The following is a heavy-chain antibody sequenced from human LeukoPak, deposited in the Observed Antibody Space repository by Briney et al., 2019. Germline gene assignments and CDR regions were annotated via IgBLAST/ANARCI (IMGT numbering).Heavy chain of an antibody. J-gene: IGHJ4*02. CDR1: GFTFSSYW. D-gene: IGHD6-13*01. Sequence: GGSLRLSCAASGFTFSSYWMHWVRQAPGKGLVWVSRINSDGSNTSYADSVKGRFTISRDNAKNTLYLQMNSLRAEDTAVYYCARGGSSSWYGSWGQGTLVTVSS. V-gene: IGHV3-74*01. CDR3: ARGGSSSWYGS. CDR2: INSDGSNT.